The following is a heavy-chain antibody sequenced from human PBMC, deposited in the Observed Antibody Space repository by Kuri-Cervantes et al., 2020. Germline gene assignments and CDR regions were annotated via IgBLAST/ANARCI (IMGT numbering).Heavy chain of an antibody. CDR1: GFTFSDYY. Sequence: GESLKISCAASGFTFSDYYMSWIRQAPGKGLEWVSYVSSSGSTIYYADSVKGRFTISRDNSKNTLYLQMNSLRAEDTAVYYCARDGRDPESRDWGYGMDVWGQGTTVTVSS. D-gene: IGHD3-16*01. CDR3: ARDGRDPESRDWGYGMDV. CDR2: VSSSGSTI. V-gene: IGHV3-11*04. J-gene: IGHJ6*02.